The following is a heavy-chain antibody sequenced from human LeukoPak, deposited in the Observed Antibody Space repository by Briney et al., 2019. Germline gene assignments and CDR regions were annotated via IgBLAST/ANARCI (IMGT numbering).Heavy chain of an antibody. CDR2: ISYDGSNK. V-gene: IGHV3-30-3*01. D-gene: IGHD6-19*01. J-gene: IGHJ4*02. CDR3: ARWQISSGAVAADY. CDR1: GFTFSSYA. Sequence: PGRSLRLSCAASGFTFSSYAMHWVRQAPGKGLEWVAVISYDGSNKYCADSVKGRFTISRDNSKNTLYLQMNSLRAEDTAVYYCARWQISSGAVAADYWGQGTLVTVSS.